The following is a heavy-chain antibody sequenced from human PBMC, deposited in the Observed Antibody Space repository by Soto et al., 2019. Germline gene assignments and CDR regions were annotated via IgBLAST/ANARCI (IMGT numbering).Heavy chain of an antibody. Sequence: GESLKISCKGSGYSFTSYWIGWVRQMPGKGLEWMGIIYPGDSDTRYSPSFQGQVTISADKSISTAYLQWSSLKASDTAMYYCALKRYCSGGSCPYNDAFDIWGQGTMVTVS. CDR1: GYSFTSYW. J-gene: IGHJ3*02. V-gene: IGHV5-51*01. D-gene: IGHD2-15*01. CDR3: ALKRYCSGGSCPYNDAFDI. CDR2: IYPGDSDT.